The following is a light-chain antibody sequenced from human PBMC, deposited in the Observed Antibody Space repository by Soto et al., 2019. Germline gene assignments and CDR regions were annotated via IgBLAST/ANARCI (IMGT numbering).Light chain of an antibody. CDR1: QSVSSFY. Sequence: EIVLTQSPGTLSLSPGERATLSCRASQSVSSFYLAWYQQKPGQAPRLLIYDTSSRATGIPDRFSGSGSGTVFTLTISRLEPEDFAVYYCQQSGNSPWTFGQGTKVEIK. CDR2: DTS. CDR3: QQSGNSPWT. V-gene: IGKV3-20*01. J-gene: IGKJ1*01.